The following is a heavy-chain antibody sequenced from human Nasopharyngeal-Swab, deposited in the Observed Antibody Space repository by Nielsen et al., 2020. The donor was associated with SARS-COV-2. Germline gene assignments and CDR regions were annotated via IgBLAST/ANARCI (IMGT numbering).Heavy chain of an antibody. J-gene: IGHJ4*02. CDR3: GTSAWHSFDH. Sequence: GESLKISCGASGFSFANYWMTWVRQTPGRGLEWVAHIKPDGSEKYYLDSLKGRFTVSRDNAKNSVYLHMSSLRAKDTALYYCGTSAWHSFDHWGQGTLVTVSS. CDR2: IKPDGSEK. CDR1: GFSFANYW. V-gene: IGHV3-7*02. D-gene: IGHD3-3*01.